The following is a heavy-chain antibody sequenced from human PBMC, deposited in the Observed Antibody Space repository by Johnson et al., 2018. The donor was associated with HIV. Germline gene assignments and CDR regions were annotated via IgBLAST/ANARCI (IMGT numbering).Heavy chain of an antibody. V-gene: IGHV3-11*04. CDR3: VGRPITIFGVAFGAFDI. Sequence: QVQLVESGGGLVKPGGSLRLSCAASGFTFSDYYMSWIRQAPGKGLEWVSYISSSGSTIYYADSVKGRFTISRDNAKNSLYLQMNSLRAEDTAVYYCVGRPITIFGVAFGAFDIWGQGTMVTVSS. CDR1: GFTFSDYY. CDR2: ISSSGSTI. D-gene: IGHD3-3*01. J-gene: IGHJ3*02.